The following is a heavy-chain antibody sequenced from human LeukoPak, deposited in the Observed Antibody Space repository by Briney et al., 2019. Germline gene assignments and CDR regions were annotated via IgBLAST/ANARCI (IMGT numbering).Heavy chain of an antibody. CDR3: ARASSGSNYGFWHYGMDV. J-gene: IGHJ6*02. D-gene: IGHD5-18*01. CDR1: GFSVSSNY. CDR2: IYSGGST. V-gene: IGHV3-53*01. Sequence: GGSLRLSCAASGFSVSSNYISWVRQAPGKGLEWVSVIYSGGSTHYADSVKGRFTISRDKSKNTVYPQMNSLRVEDTAVYHCARASSGSNYGFWHYGMDVWGQGTTVTVSS.